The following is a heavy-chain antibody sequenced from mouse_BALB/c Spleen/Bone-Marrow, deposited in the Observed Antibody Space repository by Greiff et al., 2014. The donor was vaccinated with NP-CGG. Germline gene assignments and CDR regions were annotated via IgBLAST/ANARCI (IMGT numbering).Heavy chain of an antibody. Sequence: VKLVESGAELVKPGAPVKLSCKASGYTFTDYWMNWVKQRPGRGLEWIGRIDPSGSETHYNQKFKDKATLTVDKSSTTAYIQLSNLTSEDSAVYYCARTAYWGQGTLVTVSA. J-gene: IGHJ3*01. CDR3: ARTAY. V-gene: IGHV1-69*02. CDR1: GYTFTDYW. CDR2: IDPSGSET.